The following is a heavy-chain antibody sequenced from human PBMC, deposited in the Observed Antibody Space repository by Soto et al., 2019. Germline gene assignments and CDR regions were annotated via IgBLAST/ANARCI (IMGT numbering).Heavy chain of an antibody. CDR1: GDTFSFYS. CDR2: VNPILSMS. V-gene: IGHV1-69*04. D-gene: IGHD3-10*01. J-gene: IGHJ4*02. Sequence: QVQLVQSGAEVKRPGSSVKVSCKASGDTFSFYSINWVRQAPGLGLEWMGRVNPILSMSNYAQRFQGRVMMTADKSTRTAYMELSGLRSEDTAMYYCATSYGSGYRAFDHWGQGALVTVSS. CDR3: ATSYGSGYRAFDH.